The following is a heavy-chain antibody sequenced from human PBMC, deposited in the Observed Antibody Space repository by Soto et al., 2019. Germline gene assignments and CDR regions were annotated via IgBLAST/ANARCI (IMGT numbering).Heavy chain of an antibody. CDR2: ISYDGSNK. Sequence: QVQLVESGGGVVQPGRSLRLSCAASGFTFSSYGMHWVRQAPGKGLEWVAVISYDGSNKYYADSVKGRFTISRDNSKNTLYLQMNSLRPEDTAVYYCAKDGPSSSWPSPPDPWGHGTLVTVSS. CDR3: AKDGPSSSWPSPPDP. CDR1: GFTFSSYG. D-gene: IGHD6-13*01. J-gene: IGHJ5*02. V-gene: IGHV3-30*18.